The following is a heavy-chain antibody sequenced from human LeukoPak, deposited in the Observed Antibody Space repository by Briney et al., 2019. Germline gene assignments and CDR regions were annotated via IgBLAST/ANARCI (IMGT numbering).Heavy chain of an antibody. CDR1: GGTFSSYV. J-gene: IGHJ5*02. CDR3: ARAGGYDFWSGYFRWFDP. D-gene: IGHD3-3*01. Sequence: SVKVSCKASGGTFSSYVISWVRQAPGQGLEWMGRIIPILGIANYAQKFQGRVTITADKSTSTAYMELSSLRSEDTAVYYCARAGGYDFWSGYFRWFDPWGQGTLVTVSS. CDR2: IIPILGIA. V-gene: IGHV1-69*04.